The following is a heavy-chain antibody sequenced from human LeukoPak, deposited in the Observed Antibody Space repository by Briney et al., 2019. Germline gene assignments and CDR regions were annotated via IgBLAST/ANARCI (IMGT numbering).Heavy chain of an antibody. CDR1: GYTFTSYG. J-gene: IGHJ5*02. CDR3: ARVTTVPDNWFDP. CDR2: IIPILGIA. Sequence: GASVKVSCKASGYTFTSYGISWVRQAPGQGLEWMGRIIPILGIANYAQKFQGRVTITADKSTSTAYMELSSLRSEDTAVYYCARVTTVPDNWFDPWGQGTLVTVSS. D-gene: IGHD4-17*01. V-gene: IGHV1-69*04.